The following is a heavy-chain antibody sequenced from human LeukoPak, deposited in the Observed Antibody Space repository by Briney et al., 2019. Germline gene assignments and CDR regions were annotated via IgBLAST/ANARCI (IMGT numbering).Heavy chain of an antibody. CDR3: ARDVRGLWFGELLPLGPFDY. Sequence: GGSLRLSCAASGFTFSSYWMSWVRQAPGKGLEWVANIKQDGSEKYYVDSVKGRFTISRDNAKNSLYLQMNSLRAEDTAVYYCARDVRGLWFGELLPLGPFDYWGQGTLVTVSS. J-gene: IGHJ4*02. CDR1: GFTFSSYW. CDR2: IKQDGSEK. D-gene: IGHD3-10*01. V-gene: IGHV3-7*01.